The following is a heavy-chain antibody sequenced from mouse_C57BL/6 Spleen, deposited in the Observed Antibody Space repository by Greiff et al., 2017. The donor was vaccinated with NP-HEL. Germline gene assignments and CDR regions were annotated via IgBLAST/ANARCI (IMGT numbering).Heavy chain of an antibody. CDR3: ARQGYFDY. J-gene: IGHJ2*01. Sequence: EVQLVESGGGLVKPGGSLKLSCAASGFTFSDYRMHWVRQAPEKGLEWVAYISSGSSTIYYADTVKGRFTISRDNAKNTLFLQMTSLRSEDTAMYYCARQGYFDYWGQGTTLTVSS. CDR1: GFTFSDYR. CDR2: ISSGSSTI. V-gene: IGHV5-17*01.